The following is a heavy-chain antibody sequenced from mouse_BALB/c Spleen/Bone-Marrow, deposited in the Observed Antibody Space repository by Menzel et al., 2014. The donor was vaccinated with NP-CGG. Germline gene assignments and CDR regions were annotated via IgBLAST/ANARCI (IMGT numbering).Heavy chain of an antibody. Sequence: QVQLQQSGAELAKPGASVKVACKASGYTFTEYIIHWIKPRSGQGLEWIGWFFPGSGFIKYNEKFKDKASSTADKSSSTVYVELSRLTSEDSAVYFCARHEDLDIRRRLGAMDYWGQGTSVTVSS. CDR2: FFPGSGFI. D-gene: IGHD2-12*01. J-gene: IGHJ4*01. V-gene: IGHV1-62-2*01. CDR3: ARHEDLDIRRRLGAMDY. CDR1: GYTFTEYI.